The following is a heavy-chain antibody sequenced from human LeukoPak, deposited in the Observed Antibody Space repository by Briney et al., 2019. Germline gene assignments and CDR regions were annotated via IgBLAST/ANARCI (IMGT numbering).Heavy chain of an antibody. CDR2: SSAYNGNT. J-gene: IGHJ4*02. V-gene: IGHV1-18*01. Sequence: GASVKVSCKASGYTFTSYGISWVRQAPGQGLEWMGWSSAYNGNTNYAQKLQCRVTMTTDTSTSTAYKELRRLRSDDPAVYTLYRKGGAIVATTNRAFAFDDWGQGTLVTVSS. CDR1: GYTFTSYG. D-gene: IGHD5-12*01. CDR3: YRKGGAIVATTNRAFAFDD.